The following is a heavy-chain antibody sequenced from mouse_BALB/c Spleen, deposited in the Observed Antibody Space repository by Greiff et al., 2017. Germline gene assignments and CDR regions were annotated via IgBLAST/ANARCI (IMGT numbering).Heavy chain of an antibody. Sequence: EVKVVESGGGLVQPGGSRKLSCAASGFTFSSFGMHWVRQAPEKGLEWVAYISSGSSTIYYADTVKGRFTISRDNPKNTLFLQMTSLRSEDTAMYYCARWGGNYAEDYFDYWGQGTTLTVSS. CDR3: ARWGGNYAEDYFDY. CDR1: GFTFSSFG. V-gene: IGHV5-17*02. D-gene: IGHD2-1*01. CDR2: ISSGSSTI. J-gene: IGHJ2*01.